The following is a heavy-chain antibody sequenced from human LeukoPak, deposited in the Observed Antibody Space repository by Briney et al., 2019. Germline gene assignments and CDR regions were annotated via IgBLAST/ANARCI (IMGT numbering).Heavy chain of an antibody. CDR2: INSDGSST. J-gene: IGHJ4*02. CDR3: ARCSNSYDTGGYYRCPLDY. D-gene: IGHD3-22*01. CDR1: GFTFSSYW. Sequence: GGSLRPSCAASGFTFSSYWMHWVRQAPGKGLVWVSRINSDGSSTSYADSVKGRFTISRDNAKNSLYLQMNSLRAEDTAVYYCARCSNSYDTGGYYRCPLDYWGQGTLVTVSS. V-gene: IGHV3-74*01.